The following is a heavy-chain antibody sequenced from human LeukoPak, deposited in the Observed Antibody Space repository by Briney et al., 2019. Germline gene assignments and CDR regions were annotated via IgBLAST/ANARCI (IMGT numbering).Heavy chain of an antibody. D-gene: IGHD3-16*01. J-gene: IGHJ6*03. CDR2: ISSSSSYI. CDR3: ALKMMGYYMDV. V-gene: IGHV3-21*01. CDR1: GFTFSSYS. Sequence: GGSLRLSCAASGFTFSSYSMNWVRQAPGKGLEWVSSISSSSSYIYYADSVKGRFTISRDNAKNSLYLQMNSLRAEDTAVYYCALKMMGYYMDVWGKGTTVTVSS.